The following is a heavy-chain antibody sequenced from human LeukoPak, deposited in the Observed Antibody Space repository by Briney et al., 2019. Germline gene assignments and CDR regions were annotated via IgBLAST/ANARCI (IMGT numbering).Heavy chain of an antibody. Sequence: PSETLSLTCTVSGGSISSYYWSWIRQPPGKGLEWIGYIYYSGSTNYNPSLKSRVTISVDTSKNQFSLKLSSVTAEDTAVYYCANGLRPRNHHYYYYGMDVWGQGTTVTVSS. CDR2: IYYSGST. CDR1: GGSISSYY. CDR3: ANGLRPRNHHYYYYGMDV. V-gene: IGHV4-59*01. J-gene: IGHJ6*02.